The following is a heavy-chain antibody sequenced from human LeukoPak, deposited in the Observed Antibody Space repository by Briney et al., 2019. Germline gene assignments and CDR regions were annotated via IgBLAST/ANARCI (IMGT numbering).Heavy chain of an antibody. J-gene: IGHJ4*02. D-gene: IGHD3-10*01. V-gene: IGHV4-34*01. CDR1: GGSFSGYY. CDR2: INHSRST. CDR3: ARGGRVRGHYFDY. Sequence: PSETLSRTCAVYGGSFSGYYWSWIREPPGKGLEWIGEINHSRSTNYNPSLKSRVTISVDTSKNQFSLKLSSVTAADTAVYYCARGGRVRGHYFDYWGQGTLVPVSS.